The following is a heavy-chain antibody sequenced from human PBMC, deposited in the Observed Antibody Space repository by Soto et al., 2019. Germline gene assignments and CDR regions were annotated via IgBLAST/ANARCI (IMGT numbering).Heavy chain of an antibody. CDR3: AKEYLELSYYYYGMDV. D-gene: IGHD1-7*01. CDR2: ISYDGSNK. J-gene: IGHJ6*02. Sequence: GGSLRLSCAASGFTFISYGMHWVLQAPGKGLEWVAVISYDGSNKYYADSVKGRFTISRDNSKNTLYLQMNSLRAEDTAVYYCAKEYLELSYYYYGMDVWGQGTTVTVXS. CDR1: GFTFISYG. V-gene: IGHV3-30*18.